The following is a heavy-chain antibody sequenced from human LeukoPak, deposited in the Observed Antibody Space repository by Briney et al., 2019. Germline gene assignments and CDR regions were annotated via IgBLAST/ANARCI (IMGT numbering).Heavy chain of an antibody. D-gene: IGHD2-2*02. CDR2: ISYDGSNK. J-gene: IGHJ5*02. V-gene: IGHV3-30*01. CDR1: GFTFSSYA. Sequence: GGSLRLSCAASGFTFSSYAMHWVRQAPGKGLEWVAVISYDGSNKYYADSVRGRFTISRDNSKNTLYLQMNSLRAEDTAVYYCARSAAIRNWFDPWGQGTLDTVSS. CDR3: ARSAAIRNWFDP.